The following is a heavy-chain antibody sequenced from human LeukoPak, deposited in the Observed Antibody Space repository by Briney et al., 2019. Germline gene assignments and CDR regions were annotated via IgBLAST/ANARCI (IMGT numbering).Heavy chain of an antibody. V-gene: IGHV4-34*01. CDR1: GGSLSGYS. J-gene: IGHJ6*03. CDR3: ARSKTTVVTPTFGFHYYHYMDV. CDR2: ISHSGSA. D-gene: IGHD4-23*01. Sequence: PSETLSLTYAVYGGSLSGYSWSWIRQPPGKGLEWIGEISHSGSATYNPSLESRVTISLDTSNNQFSLKLTSPTAADTAVFYCARSKTTVVTPTFGFHYYHYMDVWGKGTTVTVSS.